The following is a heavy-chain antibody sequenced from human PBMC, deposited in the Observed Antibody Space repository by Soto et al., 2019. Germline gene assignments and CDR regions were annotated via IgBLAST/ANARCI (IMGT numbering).Heavy chain of an antibody. CDR1: GGTFSSYA. D-gene: IGHD2-2*01. J-gene: IGHJ6*02. V-gene: IGHV1-69*06. CDR3: ARGRYCSSTSCQHYYYYYGMDV. CDR2: IIPIFGTA. Sequence: QVQLVQSGAEVKKPGSSVKVSCKASGGTFSSYAISWVRQAPGQGLEWMGGIIPIFGTANYAQKFQGRVTITADKSTSTAYMELSSLRSEDTAVYYCARGRYCSSTSCQHYYYYYGMDVWGQGTTVTVFS.